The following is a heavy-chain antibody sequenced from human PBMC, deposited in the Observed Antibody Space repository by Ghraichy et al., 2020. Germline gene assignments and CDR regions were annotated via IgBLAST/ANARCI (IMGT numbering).Heavy chain of an antibody. CDR1: GFTFGSYW. V-gene: IGHV3-7*03. D-gene: IGHD7-27*01. Sequence: GGSLRLSCAASGFTFGSYWMSWVRQAPGKGLEWVANIKQDGSEKYYVDSVKGRFTISRDNAKNSLYLQMNSLRAEDTAVYYCARVTGGLWGPGPAHCWGHGTLVVVPS. CDR3: ARVTGGLWGPGPAHC. CDR2: IKQDGSEK. J-gene: IGHJ4*01.